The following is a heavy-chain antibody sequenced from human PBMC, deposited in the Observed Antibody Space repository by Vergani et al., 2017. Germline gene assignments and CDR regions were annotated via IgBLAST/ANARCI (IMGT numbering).Heavy chain of an antibody. CDR1: GGSFSGYH. J-gene: IGHJ4*02. Sequence: QVQLQQWGAGLLKPSETLSLTCAVYGGSFSGYHWSWIRQPPGKGLEWMGEINHSGSTNYNPSLKSRVTISVDTSKNQFSLKLCSVTAADTVVYYCARGYYYDSSGYYYIDSWGQGTLVTVSS. CDR2: INHSGST. D-gene: IGHD3-22*01. V-gene: IGHV4-34*01. CDR3: ARGYYYDSSGYYYIDS.